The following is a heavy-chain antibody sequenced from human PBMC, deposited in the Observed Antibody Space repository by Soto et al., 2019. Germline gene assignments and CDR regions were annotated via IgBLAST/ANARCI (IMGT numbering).Heavy chain of an antibody. V-gene: IGHV6-1*01. D-gene: IGHD2-8*01. Sequence: PSQTLSLTCAISGDSVSSNSAAWNWIRQSPSRGLEWLGRTYYRSKWYNDYAVSVKSRITINPDTSKNQFPLQLNSVTPEDTAVYYCARDSAQGMVYADYYFDYWGQGTLVTVSS. CDR2: TYYRSKWYN. CDR3: ARDSAQGMVYADYYFDY. CDR1: GDSVSSNSAA. J-gene: IGHJ4*02.